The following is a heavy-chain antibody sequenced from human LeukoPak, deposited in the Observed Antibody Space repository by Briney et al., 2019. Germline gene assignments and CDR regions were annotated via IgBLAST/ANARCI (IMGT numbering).Heavy chain of an antibody. Sequence: GGSLRLSCAASGFTFSSYSMNWVRQAPGKGLEWVSSISGSSSYIYYADSVKGRFTISRDNAKNSLYLQMNSLRAEDTAVYYCARDGYYLDAFDIWGQGTMVTVSS. J-gene: IGHJ3*02. V-gene: IGHV3-21*01. CDR2: ISGSSSYI. D-gene: IGHD3-22*01. CDR3: ARDGYYLDAFDI. CDR1: GFTFSSYS.